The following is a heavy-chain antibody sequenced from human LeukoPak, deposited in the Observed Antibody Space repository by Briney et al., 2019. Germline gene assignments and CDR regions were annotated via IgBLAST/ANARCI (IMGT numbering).Heavy chain of an antibody. CDR1: GYTFTSYG. CDR3: ARDPGYSYGTSWFDP. D-gene: IGHD5-18*01. J-gene: IGHJ5*02. V-gene: IGHV1-18*01. Sequence: ASVKVSCKASGYTFTSYGINWVRQAPGQGLEWMGWISAYNGNTNYAQKLQGRVTMTTDTSTSTAYMELRRLRSDDTAVYYCARDPGYSYGTSWFDPWGQGTLVTVSS. CDR2: ISAYNGNT.